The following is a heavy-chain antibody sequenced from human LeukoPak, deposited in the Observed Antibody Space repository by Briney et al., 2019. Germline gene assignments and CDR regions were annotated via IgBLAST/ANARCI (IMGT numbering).Heavy chain of an antibody. Sequence: GRSLRLSCAASGFTFSSYGMHWVRQAPGKGLEWVAVIWYDGSNKYYADSVKGRFTISRDNSKNTLYLQMNSLRAEDTAVYYCARDTHCSSTSCYRGMDVWGKGTTVTVSS. V-gene: IGHV3-33*01. J-gene: IGHJ6*03. CDR1: GFTFSSYG. CDR3: ARDTHCSSTSCYRGMDV. D-gene: IGHD2-2*01. CDR2: IWYDGSNK.